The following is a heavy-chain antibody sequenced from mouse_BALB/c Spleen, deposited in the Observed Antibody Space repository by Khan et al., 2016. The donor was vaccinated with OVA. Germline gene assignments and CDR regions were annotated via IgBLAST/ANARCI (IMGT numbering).Heavy chain of an antibody. CDR1: GYIFTSYL. J-gene: IGHJ3*01. CDR3: TRGGYSSFAY. V-gene: IGHV1-5*01. CDR2: IYPGNSDT. Sequence: VQLQQSGAVLARPGTSVKMSCKASGYIFTSYLIHWVKQRPGQGLEWIGDIYPGNSDTTYNQKFKEKATLTAGTSATTAYLELSSLTDEDSAVYCCTRGGYSSFAYWGQGTLVTVSA. D-gene: IGHD1-3*01.